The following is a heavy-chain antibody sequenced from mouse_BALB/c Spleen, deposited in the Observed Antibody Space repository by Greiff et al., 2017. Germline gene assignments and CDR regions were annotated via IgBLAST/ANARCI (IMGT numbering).Heavy chain of an antibody. CDR2: INPSSGYT. J-gene: IGHJ4*01. V-gene: IGHV1-4*01. CDR3: ARWEVPYYAMDY. Sequence: VKLMESGAELARPGASVKMSCKASGYTFTSYTMHWVKQRPGQGLEWIGYINPSSGYTNYNQKFKDKATLTADKSSSTAYMQLSSLTSEDSAVYYCARWEVPYYAMDYWGQGTSVTVSS. D-gene: IGHD2-14*01. CDR1: GYTFTSYT.